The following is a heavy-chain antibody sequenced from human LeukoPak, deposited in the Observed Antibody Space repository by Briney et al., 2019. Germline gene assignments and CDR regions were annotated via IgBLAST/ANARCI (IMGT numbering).Heavy chain of an antibody. CDR3: ARGGSGMTVALFDH. CDR1: GDSVSSNRAA. J-gene: IGHJ4*02. D-gene: IGHD3-10*01. V-gene: IGHV6-1*01. Sequence: SQTLSLTCAISGDSVSSNRAAWNWIRQSPSRGLEWLGRTYYRSKWYDDYAVSVKSRITINPDTSKNQLSLQLSSVTPEDTAVHYCARGGSGMTVALFDHWGQGTLVTVSS. CDR2: TYYRSKWYD.